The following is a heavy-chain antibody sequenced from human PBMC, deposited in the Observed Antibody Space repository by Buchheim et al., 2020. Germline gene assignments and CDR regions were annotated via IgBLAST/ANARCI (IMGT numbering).Heavy chain of an antibody. CDR3: ARQGFYVSGSLHFDS. Sequence: QLQLQESGPGLVKPSETLSLTCTVSGGSVSSSSYYRAWVRQPPGKGLEWIGTIYDSRTTYYNPSLKTPPTISVDTSKHQLSLRLKSVTAADTSVYYCARQGFYVSGSLHFDSWGPGTL. D-gene: IGHD3-10*01. CDR1: GGSVSSSSYY. CDR2: IYDSRTT. V-gene: IGHV4-39*01. J-gene: IGHJ4*02.